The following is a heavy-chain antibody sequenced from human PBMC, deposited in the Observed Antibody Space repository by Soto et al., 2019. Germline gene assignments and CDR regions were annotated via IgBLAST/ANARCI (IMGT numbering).Heavy chain of an antibody. CDR2: ILPVFGTA. Sequence: QVHLVQSGAEVKKPGSSVKVSCKASGGTFSTSSINWLRQAPGQRPEWMGNILPVFGTADYAQKFRDRVTXPXXXSXHTAYMELRSLFSEDAAVYYCARGHEYGGNSDAFDIWGQGTVVTVSS. J-gene: IGHJ3*02. CDR1: GGTFSTSS. CDR3: ARGHEYGGNSDAFDI. D-gene: IGHD4-17*01. V-gene: IGHV1-69*15.